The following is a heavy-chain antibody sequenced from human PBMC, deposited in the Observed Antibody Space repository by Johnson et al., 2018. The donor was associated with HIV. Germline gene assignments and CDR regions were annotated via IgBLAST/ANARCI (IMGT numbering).Heavy chain of an antibody. CDR2: ISWNSGSI. CDR3: ARDRGAGSSGAFDI. D-gene: IGHD6-6*01. J-gene: IGHJ3*02. V-gene: IGHV3-9*01. Sequence: VQLVESGGGLVQPGRSLRLSCAASGFTFDDYAMHWVRQAPGKGLEWVSGISWNSGSIGYAASVMGRFTISRDNAKNSLYLQMYSLRAEDTAVYYCARDRGAGSSGAFDIWGKGTMVTVSS. CDR1: GFTFDDYA.